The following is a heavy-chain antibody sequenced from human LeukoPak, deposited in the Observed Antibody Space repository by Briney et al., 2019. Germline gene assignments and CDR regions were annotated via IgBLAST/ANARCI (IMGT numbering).Heavy chain of an antibody. CDR1: GFTFSDTW. V-gene: IGHV3-74*01. CDR3: ARAFQPNTEDYGDYDLLPYALDY. J-gene: IGHJ4*02. Sequence: GGSLRLSRAASGFTFSDTWMHWVRQAPGEGLVWVSRIRSDGSDTRYAESVKGRFTISRDNAKNTLYLQMNSLRAEDTAVYYCARAFQPNTEDYGDYDLLPYALDYWGQGTLVTVSS. D-gene: IGHD4-17*01. CDR2: IRSDGSDT.